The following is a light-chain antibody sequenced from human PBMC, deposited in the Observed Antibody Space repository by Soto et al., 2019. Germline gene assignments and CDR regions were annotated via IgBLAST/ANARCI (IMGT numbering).Light chain of an antibody. V-gene: IGKV1-33*01. CDR3: QQYDEVPSFT. CDR2: DAS. CDR1: QDISNH. J-gene: IGKJ3*01. Sequence: DSQLTQSPSSLSASIGDRVTIACQASQDISNHLNWYQLKPGKAPKLLIYDASKLEGGVTSRFSGSGSWTDFSFIITSLQADYFATYYCQQYDEVPSFTFGPGTIVDLK.